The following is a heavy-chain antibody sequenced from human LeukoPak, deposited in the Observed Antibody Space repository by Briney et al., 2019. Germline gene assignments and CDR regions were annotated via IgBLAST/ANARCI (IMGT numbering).Heavy chain of an antibody. V-gene: IGHV1-69*05. Sequence: SVKVSCKASGGTFSSYAISWVRQAPGQGLEWMGGIIPIFGTANYAQKFQGRVTMTRNTSISTAYMELSSLRSEDTAVYYCARAIRYSSGWYGKGFGYWGQGTLVTVSS. CDR1: GGTFSSYA. CDR2: IIPIFGTA. J-gene: IGHJ4*02. CDR3: ARAIRYSSGWYGKGFGY. D-gene: IGHD6-19*01.